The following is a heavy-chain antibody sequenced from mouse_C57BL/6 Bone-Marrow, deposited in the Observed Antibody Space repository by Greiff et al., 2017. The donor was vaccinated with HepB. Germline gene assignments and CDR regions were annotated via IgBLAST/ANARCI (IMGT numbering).Heavy chain of an antibody. Sequence: QVQLQQSGAELARPGASVKLSCKASGYTFTSYGISWVKQRTGQGLEWIGEIYPRSGNTYYNEKFKGKATLTADKSSSTAYMELRSLTSEDSAVYFGARTGVYYYGSSSWFAYWGQGTLVTVSA. V-gene: IGHV1-81*01. J-gene: IGHJ3*01. CDR1: GYTFTSYG. D-gene: IGHD1-1*01. CDR3: ARTGVYYYGSSSWFAY. CDR2: IYPRSGNT.